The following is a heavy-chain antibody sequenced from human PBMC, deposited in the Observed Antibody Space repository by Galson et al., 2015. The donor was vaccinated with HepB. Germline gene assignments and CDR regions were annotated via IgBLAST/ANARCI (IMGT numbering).Heavy chain of an antibody. D-gene: IGHD2-2*01. V-gene: IGHV1-69*10. CDR2: IIPILDIA. CDR1: GGTFSSYA. J-gene: IGHJ6*02. CDR3: ARSYCSSTSCFSWDYYFYNGMAV. Sequence: SVKVSCKASGGTFSSYAISWVRQAPGQGLEWMGGIIPILDIANRAQKFQGRVTVTADKSTSTAYMELSSLRSEDTAVYYCARSYCSSTSCFSWDYYFYNGMAVWGQGTAVTVFS.